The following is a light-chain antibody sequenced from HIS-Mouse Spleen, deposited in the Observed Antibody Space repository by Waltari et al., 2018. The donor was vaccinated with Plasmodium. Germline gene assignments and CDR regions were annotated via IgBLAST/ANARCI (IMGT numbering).Light chain of an antibody. V-gene: IGKV3-20*01. J-gene: IGKJ2*01. CDR3: QQYGSSPYT. CDR1: QSVSSSY. Sequence: EIVLTQSPGTLSLSPVERATLSCRASQSVSSSYLAWYQQKPGQAPRLLIYGASSRAPGIPDRFSGSGSGTDFTLTISRLEPEDFAVYYCQQYGSSPYTFGQGTKLEIK. CDR2: GAS.